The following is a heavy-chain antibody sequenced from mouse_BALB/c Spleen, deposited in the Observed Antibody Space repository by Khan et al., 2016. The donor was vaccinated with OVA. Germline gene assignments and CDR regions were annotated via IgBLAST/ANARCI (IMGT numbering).Heavy chain of an antibody. CDR3: ARKDYYDYDPFPY. V-gene: IGHV3-2*02. Sequence: EVQRVESGPGLVKPSQSLSLTCTVTGYSITSEFAWNWIRQFPGNKLEWMGYISYSGNTSYNPSLKSLISITRDTSRNQFFLQLNSVTTEDTATYYCARKDYYDYDPFPYWGQGTLVTVSA. D-gene: IGHD2-4*01. CDR1: GYSITSEFA. CDR2: ISYSGNT. J-gene: IGHJ3*01.